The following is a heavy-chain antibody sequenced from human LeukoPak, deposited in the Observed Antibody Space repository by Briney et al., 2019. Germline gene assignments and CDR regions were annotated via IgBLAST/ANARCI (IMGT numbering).Heavy chain of an antibody. CDR1: GYTFTGHY. D-gene: IGHD3-10*01. CDR2: INPNSGGT. CDR3: ARGEKTYYYGSGSYIFDY. V-gene: IGHV1-2*02. J-gene: IGHJ4*02. Sequence: GASVKVSCKASGYTFTGHYMHWVRQAPGQGLEWMGWINPNSGGTNYAQKFQGRVTMTRDTPISTAYMELSRLRSDDTAVYYCARGEKTYYYGSGSYIFDYWGQGTLVTVSS.